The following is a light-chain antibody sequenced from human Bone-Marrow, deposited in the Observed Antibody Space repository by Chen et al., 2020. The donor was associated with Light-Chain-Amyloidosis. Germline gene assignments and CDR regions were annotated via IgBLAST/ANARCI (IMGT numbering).Light chain of an antibody. CDR3: QSYQGSSQGV. CDR2: EYD. Sequence: NFMLTQPHFVSESPGKTVIISCTRSSGSIATNYVQWYQQRPCSSPSTVIYEYDQRPSVVPDRFSGSIDRSSNSASLPIAGLKTEDEADYYCQSYQGSSQGVFGGGTKLTVL. V-gene: IGLV6-57*01. J-gene: IGLJ3*02. CDR1: SGSIATNY.